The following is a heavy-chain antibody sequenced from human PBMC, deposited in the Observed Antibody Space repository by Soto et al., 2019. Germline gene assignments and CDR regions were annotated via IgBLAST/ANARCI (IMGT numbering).Heavy chain of an antibody. V-gene: IGHV4-34*01. D-gene: IGHD1-1*01. CDR2: INHSGST. J-gene: IGHJ6*03. CDR1: GGSFSGYY. Sequence: SETLSLTCAVYGGSFSGYYWSWIRQPPGKGLEWIGEINHSGSTNYNPSLKSRVTISVDTSKNQFSLKLSSVTAADTAVYYSARVRTGTGVARPHYYMDVWGKGTTVTV. CDR3: ARVRTGTGVARPHYYMDV.